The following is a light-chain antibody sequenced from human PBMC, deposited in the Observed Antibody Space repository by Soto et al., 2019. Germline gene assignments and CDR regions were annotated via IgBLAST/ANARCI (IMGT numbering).Light chain of an antibody. CDR2: EVS. CDR1: SSDVGAHNF. J-gene: IGLJ1*01. Sequence: QSVLTQPPSASGSPGQSVTISCTGTSSDVGAHNFVSWHQQHPGKAPKLMIYEVSKRPSGVPDRFSGSKSGNTASLTVSGLQPEDEADYYCSSYAGSNNYVFGTGTKVPVL. V-gene: IGLV2-8*01. CDR3: SSYAGSNNYV.